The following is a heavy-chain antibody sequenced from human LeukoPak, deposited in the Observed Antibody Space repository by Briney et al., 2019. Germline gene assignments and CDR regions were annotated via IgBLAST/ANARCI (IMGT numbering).Heavy chain of an antibody. CDR3: AREVYFYMDV. V-gene: IGHV3-20*04. CDR2: INWTGGSA. CDR1: GFTLDDSG. J-gene: IGHJ6*03. Sequence: GGSLRLSCAASGFTLDDSGMSWVRQAAGRGGKWVSTINWTGGSAGYADSVKGRFNIIRDNAKNSLYLQMNSLRVEDTAFYYCAREVYFYMDVWGKGTMVTVSS.